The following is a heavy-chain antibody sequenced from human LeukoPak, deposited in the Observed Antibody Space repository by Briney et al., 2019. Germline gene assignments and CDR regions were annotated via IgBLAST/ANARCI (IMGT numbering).Heavy chain of an antibody. CDR1: GFTFNSYD. V-gene: IGHV3-48*01. D-gene: IGHD1-7*01. Sequence: GGSLRLSCVASGFTFNSYDMNWVRQAPGKGLEWISYISSSTSTTYYADSVKGRFTISRDNAKNSLYLQMNSLRVEDTAVYYCARSSRELGGYAPWELMPPFDYWGQGTLVTVSS. J-gene: IGHJ4*02. CDR3: ARSSRELGGYAPWELMPPFDY. CDR2: ISSSTSTT.